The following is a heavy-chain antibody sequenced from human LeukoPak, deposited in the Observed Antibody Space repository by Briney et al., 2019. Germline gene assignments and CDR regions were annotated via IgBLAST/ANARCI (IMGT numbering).Heavy chain of an antibody. J-gene: IGHJ4*02. D-gene: IGHD6-6*01. Sequence: GASVKVSCKVSGYTLTELSMHWVRQAPGKGLEWMGGFDPEDGETIYAQKFQGRVTMTEDTSTDTAYMELSSLRSEDAAVYYCATDLGSSSYVNYWGQGTLVTVSS. CDR1: GYTLTELS. V-gene: IGHV1-24*01. CDR3: ATDLGSSSYVNY. CDR2: FDPEDGET.